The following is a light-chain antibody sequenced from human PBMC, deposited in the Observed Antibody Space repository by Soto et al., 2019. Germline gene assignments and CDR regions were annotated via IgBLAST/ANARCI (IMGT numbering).Light chain of an antibody. J-gene: IGLJ2*01. V-gene: IGLV1-44*01. CDR2: SNN. CDR1: GSNIGTNI. Sequence: QPVLTQPPSASGTPGQRVTLSCSGSGSNIGTNIVSWYQHLPGTAPKLLIYSNNQRPSGVPDRFSGSKSGTSASLAISGLQSEDEADYYCAAWDDNLSGVAFGGGTKLTVL. CDR3: AAWDDNLSGVA.